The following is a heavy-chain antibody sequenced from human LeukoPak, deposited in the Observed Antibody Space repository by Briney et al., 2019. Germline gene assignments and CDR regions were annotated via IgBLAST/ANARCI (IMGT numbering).Heavy chain of an antibody. D-gene: IGHD2-15*01. J-gene: IGHJ4*02. CDR2: ISGSGSST. CDR1: GFTFSTYA. CDR3: AKCLRQCGGGSCYSVQSYFDY. Sequence: GGSLRLSCAASGFTFSTYAMSWVRQAPGKGLEWVSAISGSGSSTYYADSVKGRFTISRDNSKHTLYLQMNSLRAEDTAVYYCAKCLRQCGGGSCYSVQSYFDYWGQGTLVTVSS. V-gene: IGHV3-23*01.